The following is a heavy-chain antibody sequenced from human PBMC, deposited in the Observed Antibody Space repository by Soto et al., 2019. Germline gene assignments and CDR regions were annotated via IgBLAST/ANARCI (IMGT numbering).Heavy chain of an antibody. V-gene: IGHV1-69*13. Sequence: SVKVSCKASGGTFSSYAISWVRQAPGHGLEWMGGIIPIFGTANYAQKFQGRVTITADESTSTAYMELSSLRSEDTAVYYCARFGDSSGMSGTVYAFDIWGQGTMVTVSS. CDR2: IIPIFGTA. CDR1: GGTFSSYA. CDR3: ARFGDSSGMSGTVYAFDI. D-gene: IGHD3-10*01. J-gene: IGHJ3*02.